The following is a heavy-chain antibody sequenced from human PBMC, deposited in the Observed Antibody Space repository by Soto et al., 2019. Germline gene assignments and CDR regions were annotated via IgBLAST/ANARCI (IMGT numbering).Heavy chain of an antibody. D-gene: IGHD2-21*01. CDR2: IIPIFGTA. V-gene: IGHV1-69*01. CDR3: AVCLSAICNFDY. J-gene: IGHJ4*02. Sequence: QVQRVQSGAEVQKPGSSVKVSCKASGGTFSSYAISWVRQAPGQGLEWMGGIIPIFGTANYAQKFQGRVTITADESTSTAYMALSSLRSEDTAVYYCAVCLSAICNFDYWGQGTLVTVSS. CDR1: GGTFSSYA.